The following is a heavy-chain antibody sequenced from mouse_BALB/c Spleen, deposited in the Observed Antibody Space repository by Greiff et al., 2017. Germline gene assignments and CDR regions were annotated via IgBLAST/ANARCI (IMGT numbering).Heavy chain of an antibody. CDR2: ISYSGST. D-gene: IGHD2-2*01. CDR3: ARWGLRRYYYAMDY. V-gene: IGHV3-2*02. CDR1: GYSITSDYA. J-gene: IGHJ4*01. Sequence: EVKLEESGPGLVKPSQSLSLTCTVTGYSITSDYAWNWIRQFPGNKLEWMGYISYSGSTSYNPSLKSRISITRDTSKNQFFLQLNSVTTEDTATYYCARWGLRRYYYAMDYWGQGTSVTVSS.